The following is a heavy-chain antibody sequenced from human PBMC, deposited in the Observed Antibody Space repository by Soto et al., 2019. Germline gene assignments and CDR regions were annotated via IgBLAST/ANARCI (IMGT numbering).Heavy chain of an antibody. CDR2: INHSGST. J-gene: IGHJ6*02. D-gene: IGHD3-9*01. Sequence: PSETLSLTCAVYGGSFSGYYWSWIRQPPGKGPEWIGEINHSGSTNYNPSLKSRVTISVDTSKNQFSLKLSSVTAADTAVYYCARQVLRYFDWLSSADGMDVWGQGTTVTVSS. CDR1: GGSFSGYY. CDR3: ARQVLRYFDWLSSADGMDV. V-gene: IGHV4-34*01.